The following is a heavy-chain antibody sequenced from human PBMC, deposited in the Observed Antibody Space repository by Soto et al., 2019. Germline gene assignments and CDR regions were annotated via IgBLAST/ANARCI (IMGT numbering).Heavy chain of an antibody. Sequence: GGSLRLSCAVSGFTFSSHAMSRVLQAPRKGLECVSSITGSGDSTYYADSVKGRFTISRDKSKSTLYLQMNSMRAEDTAVYYCAKDLQFSGWLSAQTFDYWGQGTQVTVS. CDR2: ITGSGDST. V-gene: IGHV3-23*01. CDR3: AKDLQFSGWLSAQTFDY. CDR1: GFTFSSHA. D-gene: IGHD6-19*01. J-gene: IGHJ4*02.